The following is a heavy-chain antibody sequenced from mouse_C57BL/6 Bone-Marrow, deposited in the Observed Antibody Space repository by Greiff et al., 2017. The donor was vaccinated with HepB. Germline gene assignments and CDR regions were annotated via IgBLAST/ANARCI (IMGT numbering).Heavy chain of an antibody. J-gene: IGHJ3*01. CDR2: IYPGDGDT. CDR3: ADSSCFAY. CDR1: GYALSSSW. V-gene: IGHV1-82*01. Sequence: VQGVESGPELVKPGASVKISCKASGYALSSSWMNWVKQRPGKGLEWIGRIYPGDGDTNYNGKFKGKATLTADKSSSTAYMQLSSLTSEDSAVYFCADSSCFAYWGQGTLVTVSA.